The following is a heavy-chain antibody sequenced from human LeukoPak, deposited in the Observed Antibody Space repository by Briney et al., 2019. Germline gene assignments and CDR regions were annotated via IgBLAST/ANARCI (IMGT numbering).Heavy chain of an antibody. CDR2: IYHSGST. CDR3: ARGGGDDLYFDY. Sequence: SQTLSLTCTVSGGSISSGGYYWSWIRQHPGKDLEWIGYIYHSGSTYYNPSLKSRVTISVDRSKNQFSLKLRSVTAADTAVYYCARGGGDDLYFDYWGQGTLVTVSS. V-gene: IGHV4-30-2*01. CDR1: GGSISSGGYY. D-gene: IGHD2-21*02. J-gene: IGHJ4*02.